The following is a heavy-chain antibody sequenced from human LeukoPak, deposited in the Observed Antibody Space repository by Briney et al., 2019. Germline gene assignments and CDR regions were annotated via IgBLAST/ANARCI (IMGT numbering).Heavy chain of an antibody. V-gene: IGHV1-69*13. Sequence: SVKVSCKASGGTFSSYAISWVRQAPGQGLEWMGGIIPIFGTANYAQKFQGRVTITADESTSTAYTELSSLRSEDTAVYYCASSPPYCSGGSCYLFDYWGQGTLVTVSS. CDR2: IIPIFGTA. CDR3: ASSPPYCSGGSCYLFDY. J-gene: IGHJ4*02. CDR1: GGTFSSYA. D-gene: IGHD2-15*01.